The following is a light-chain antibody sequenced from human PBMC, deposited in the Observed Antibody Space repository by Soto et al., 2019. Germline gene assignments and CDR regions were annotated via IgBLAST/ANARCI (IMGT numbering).Light chain of an antibody. CDR3: QQYRSWPRT. J-gene: IGKJ1*01. CDR2: GAS. V-gene: IGKV3-15*01. CDR1: QMVDIN. Sequence: EIVLTRSPATLSVSPGERVTLSCRASQMVDINLSCCQQKPVQSPRLLIYGASTRATDMPGRFSGRGAGAEFPLTISSLQSEDFAVYYCQQYRSWPRTFGQGTKVDIK.